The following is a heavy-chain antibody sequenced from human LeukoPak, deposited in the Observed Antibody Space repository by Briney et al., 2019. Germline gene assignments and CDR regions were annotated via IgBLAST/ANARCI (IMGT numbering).Heavy chain of an antibody. Sequence: ASVKVSCKASGYTFTSYYMHWVRQAPGQELEWMGIINPSGGSTSYAQKFQGRVTMTRDTSTSTVYMELSSLRSEDTAVYYCARQQWPGFDWFDPWGQGTLVTVSS. D-gene: IGHD6-19*01. CDR2: INPSGGST. CDR3: ARQQWPGFDWFDP. V-gene: IGHV1-46*01. CDR1: GYTFTSYY. J-gene: IGHJ5*02.